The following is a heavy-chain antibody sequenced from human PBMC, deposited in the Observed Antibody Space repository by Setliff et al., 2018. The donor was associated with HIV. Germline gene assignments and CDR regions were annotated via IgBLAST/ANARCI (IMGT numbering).Heavy chain of an antibody. CDR1: GGSISSSVYY. CDR2: IYYSGST. Sequence: SSETLSLTCTVSGGSISSSVYYWGWIRQPPGKGLEWIGNIYYSGSTYYNPSLKSRITISVDTSKNQLSLKLSSVTAADTAVYYCARHYQHSWVGVDYYFMDVWGKGTTVTVSS. J-gene: IGHJ6*03. CDR3: ARHYQHSWVGVDYYFMDV. V-gene: IGHV4-39*01. D-gene: IGHD1-26*01.